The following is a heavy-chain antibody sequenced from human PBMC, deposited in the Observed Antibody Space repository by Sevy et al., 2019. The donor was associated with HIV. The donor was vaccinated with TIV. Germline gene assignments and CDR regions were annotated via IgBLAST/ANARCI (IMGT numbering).Heavy chain of an antibody. V-gene: IGHV1-24*01. CDR1: GYTLTDFY. J-gene: IGHJ4*02. CDR3: ATTKDSYDSSGYPFDY. D-gene: IGHD3-22*01. CDR2: FDPEDGRT. Sequence: ASVKVSCKLSGYTLTDFYMHWVRQAPGEGLEWVASFDPEDGRTIYAQKFQGRVTMTEDTSTDTAYMELNSLRSDDTAVYYCATTKDSYDSSGYPFDYWGQGTQVTVSS.